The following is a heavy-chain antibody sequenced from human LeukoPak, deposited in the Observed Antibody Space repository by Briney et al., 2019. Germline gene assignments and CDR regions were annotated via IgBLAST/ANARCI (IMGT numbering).Heavy chain of an antibody. Sequence: PGGSLRLSCVGSGFTFSTYWMSWVRQAPEKGLEWVANINEDGSEKYYVDSVKGRFTISRDNAKNSLYLQMNSLRAEDTAVYYCARDRIAAGDYFDYWGQGTLVTVSS. D-gene: IGHD6-13*01. CDR3: ARDRIAAGDYFDY. CDR2: INEDGSEK. J-gene: IGHJ4*02. V-gene: IGHV3-7*01. CDR1: GFTFSTYW.